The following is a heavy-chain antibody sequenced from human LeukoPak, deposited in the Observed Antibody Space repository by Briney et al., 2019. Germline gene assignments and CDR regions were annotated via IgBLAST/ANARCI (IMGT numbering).Heavy chain of an antibody. V-gene: IGHV4-59*08. CDR1: GVSISSYY. CDR3: ARLAAISGSDYPDD. J-gene: IGHJ4*02. Sequence: SSETQSLTCTVSGVSISSYYWSWIRQPPGKGLEWIGYIFYSGNTIYNPSLRSRVTISADTSKNHFSLRLRSVTAADTAVYYCARLAAISGSDYPDDWGQGTLVTVSS. D-gene: IGHD1-26*01. CDR2: IFYSGNT.